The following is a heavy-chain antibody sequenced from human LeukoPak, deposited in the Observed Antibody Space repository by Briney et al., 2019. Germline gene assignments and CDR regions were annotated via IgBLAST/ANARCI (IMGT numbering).Heavy chain of an antibody. J-gene: IGHJ4*02. CDR2: ISGSDGGS. CDR3: ANVSVVTAIPYYFDY. CDR1: GFTFSSYA. V-gene: IGHV3-23*01. Sequence: GGSLRLSCAASGFTFSSYAMSWVRQTPGKGLEWVSSISGSDGGSYYADSVKGRFTISRDNSKNTLYLQMNSLRAEDTAVYYCANVSVVTAIPYYFDYWGQGTLVTVSS. D-gene: IGHD2-21*02.